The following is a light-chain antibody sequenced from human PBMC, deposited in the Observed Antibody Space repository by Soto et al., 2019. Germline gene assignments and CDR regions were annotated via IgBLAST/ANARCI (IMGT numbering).Light chain of an antibody. CDR1: QTISSW. CDR3: QQYKDYVYT. CDR2: KAS. Sequence: DIQMTQSPSTLSGSVGDRVTITCRASQTISSWLAWYQQRPGKAPKLLIYKASTLESGVPSNFSGSGSGTEFTLTISGLQPDDFATYYCQQYKDYVYTFGQGTKVDIK. V-gene: IGKV1-5*03. J-gene: IGKJ2*01.